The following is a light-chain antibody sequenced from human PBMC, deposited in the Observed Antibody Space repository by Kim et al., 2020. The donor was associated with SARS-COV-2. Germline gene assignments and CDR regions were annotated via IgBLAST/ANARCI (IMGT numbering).Light chain of an antibody. CDR3: SSYTSSVVV. V-gene: IGLV2-14*03. J-gene: IGLJ2*01. Sequence: QSALTQPASVSGSPGQSITISCTGTSSDVGGYNYVSWYQQHPGKAPKLMIYDVSNRPSGVSNRFSGSKSGNTASLTISVLQAEDEADYYCSSYTSSVVVFGGGTQLTVL. CDR2: DVS. CDR1: SSDVGGYNY.